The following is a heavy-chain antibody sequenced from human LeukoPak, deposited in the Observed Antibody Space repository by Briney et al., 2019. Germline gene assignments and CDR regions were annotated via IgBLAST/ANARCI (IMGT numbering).Heavy chain of an antibody. V-gene: IGHV4-38-2*02. CDR3: ASLDFWSGYGSYYYYMDV. Sequence: PSETLSLTCTVSGYSISSGYYWGWIRQPPGKGLEWIGSIYHSGSTYYNPSLKSRVTISVDTSKNQFSLKLSSVTAADTAVYYCASLDFWSGYGSYYYYMDVWGKGTTVTVSS. J-gene: IGHJ6*03. D-gene: IGHD3-3*01. CDR1: GYSISSGYY. CDR2: IYHSGST.